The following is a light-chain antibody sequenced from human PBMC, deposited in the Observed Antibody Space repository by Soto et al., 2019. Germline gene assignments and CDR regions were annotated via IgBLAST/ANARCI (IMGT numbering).Light chain of an antibody. CDR2: AAS. CDR1: QGISSW. CDR3: QQANSFPVA. Sequence: DIQMTQSPSSVSASVGDRVTISCRASQGISSWLAWYQQKPGKAPKLLIYAASSLQSGVASRFNRSGSVTDFTLTASSLQPEDFATCYCQQANSFPVAFGQGTKVEIK. J-gene: IGKJ1*01. V-gene: IGKV1-12*01.